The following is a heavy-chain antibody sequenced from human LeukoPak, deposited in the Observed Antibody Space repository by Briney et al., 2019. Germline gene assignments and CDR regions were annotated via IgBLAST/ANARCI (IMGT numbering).Heavy chain of an antibody. D-gene: IGHD1-26*01. Sequence: GGSLRLSCAASALTFSNAWVSWVRQAPGKGPEWVGRMKSKTDGGTTDYATTVKGRFTISRDDSKNTLYLQMNSLKTEDTAVYYCTTDAPPRRSLVGSYANYYYYGMDVWGQGTTVTVSS. CDR3: TTDAPPRRSLVGSYANYYYYGMDV. CDR1: ALTFSNAW. J-gene: IGHJ6*02. V-gene: IGHV3-15*01. CDR2: MKSKTDGGTT.